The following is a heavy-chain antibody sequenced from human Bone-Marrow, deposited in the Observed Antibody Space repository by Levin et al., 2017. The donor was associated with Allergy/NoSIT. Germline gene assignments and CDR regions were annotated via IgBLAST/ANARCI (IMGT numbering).Heavy chain of an antibody. D-gene: IGHD2-15*01. CDR2: ISGNGDKP. J-gene: IGHJ4*02. CDR3: AKDQESWESRVSGGPFDY. Sequence: PGESLKISCAASGFTFTTYAMSWVRQAPGKGLEWVSTISGNGDKPDYADSVKGRFTISRDNSENTIYLQMNSLRAQDTAIYYCAKDQESWESRVSGGPFDYWGQGTLVTVSS. V-gene: IGHV3-23*01. CDR1: GFTFTTYA.